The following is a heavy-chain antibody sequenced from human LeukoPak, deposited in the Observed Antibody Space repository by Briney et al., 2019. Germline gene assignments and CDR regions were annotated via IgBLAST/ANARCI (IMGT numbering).Heavy chain of an antibody. CDR2: IKQDGSEK. CDR3: AREGPILTGYYIPDYYYYMDV. V-gene: IGHV3-7*01. Sequence: PGGSLRLSCAASGFTFSSYWMSWVRQAPGKGLEWVANIKQDGSEKYYVDSVKGRFTISRDNAKNSLYLQMNSLRAEDTAVYYCAREGPILTGYYIPDYYYYMDVWGKGTTVTVSS. D-gene: IGHD3-9*01. J-gene: IGHJ6*03. CDR1: GFTFSSYW.